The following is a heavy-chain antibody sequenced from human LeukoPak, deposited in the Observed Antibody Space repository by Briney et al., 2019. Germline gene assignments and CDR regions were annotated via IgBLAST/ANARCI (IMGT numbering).Heavy chain of an antibody. D-gene: IGHD3-22*01. CDR1: GVSVSSGSYY. V-gene: IGHV4-61*01. CDR3: ARVRYDSSF. CDR2: IFYSGST. J-gene: IGHJ4*02. Sequence: SETLSLTCTVSGVSVSSGSYYWSWVRQPPGKGLEWIGYIFYSGSTNYNPSLKSRVTISVDTSNNQFSLKLSSVTAADTAVYLWARVRYDSSFWGQGTLVTVSS.